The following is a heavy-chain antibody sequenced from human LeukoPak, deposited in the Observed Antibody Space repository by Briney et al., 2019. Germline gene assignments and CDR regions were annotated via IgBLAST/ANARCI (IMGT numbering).Heavy chain of an antibody. V-gene: IGHV3-21*01. CDR1: GFTFSSYS. J-gene: IGHJ3*02. D-gene: IGHD3-22*01. CDR2: ISSSSSYI. CDR3: VREVYYYDSSGYPKHTPAFDI. Sequence: GGSLRLSCAASGFTFSSYSMNWVRQAPGKGLEWVSSISSSSSYIYYADSVKGRFAISRDNAKNSLYLQMNSLRAEDTAVYYCVREVYYYDSSGYPKHTPAFDIWGQGTMVTVSS.